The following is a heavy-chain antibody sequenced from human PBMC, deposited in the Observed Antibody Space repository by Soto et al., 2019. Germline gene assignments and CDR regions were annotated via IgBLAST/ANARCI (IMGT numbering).Heavy chain of an antibody. D-gene: IGHD2-15*01. CDR3: ARNEYCDGGTCYSGWFDP. V-gene: IGHV1-18*01. CDR2: ISAYNGNT. CDR1: GYTFTSYV. Sequence: GASVKVSCKASGYTFTSYVISWVRQAPGQGLEWMGWISAYNGNTKYAQKFQGRVTMTTDTSTSTAYMELRSLRSDDTAVYYCARNEYCDGGTCYSGWFDPWGQGTLVTVSS. J-gene: IGHJ5*02.